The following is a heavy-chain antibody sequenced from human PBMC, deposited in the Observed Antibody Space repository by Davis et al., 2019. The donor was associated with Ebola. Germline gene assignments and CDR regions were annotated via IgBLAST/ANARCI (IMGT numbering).Heavy chain of an antibody. CDR2: IKQDGSEK. Sequence: GESLKISCAASGFTFSSYAMSWFRQAPGKGLEWVANIKQDGSEKYYVDSVKGRFTISRDNAKNSLYLQMNSLRAEDTAVYYCAKSGLSFGVVKYHYGMDVWGKGTTVTVSS. CDR1: GFTFSSYA. CDR3: AKSGLSFGVVKYHYGMDV. V-gene: IGHV3-7*03. J-gene: IGHJ6*04. D-gene: IGHD3-3*01.